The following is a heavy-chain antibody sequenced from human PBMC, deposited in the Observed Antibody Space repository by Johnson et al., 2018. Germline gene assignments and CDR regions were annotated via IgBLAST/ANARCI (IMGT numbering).Heavy chain of an antibody. CDR2: IKQDGSAK. CDR3: ARDRAVAGWDYYYYGLDV. D-gene: IGHD6-19*01. CDR1: GFTFSRNW. J-gene: IGHJ6*02. V-gene: IGHV3-7*01. Sequence: VQLQESGGGLVQPGGSLRLSCAASGFTFSRNWMNWVRQAPGKGLEWVANIKQDGSAKYYADSVKGRFTISRDNAKNSLYLQMNSLRVGARAVYYCARDRAVAGWDYYYYGLDVWGQGTTVTVSS.